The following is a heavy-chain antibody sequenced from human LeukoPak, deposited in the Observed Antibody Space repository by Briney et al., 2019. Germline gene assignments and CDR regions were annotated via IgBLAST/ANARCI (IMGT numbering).Heavy chain of an antibody. CDR3: ARVPLRYFDWSNYGMDV. D-gene: IGHD3-9*01. CDR2: IDPSDSYT. Sequence: GESLKISCQGSGYSFTSYWISWVRQMPGKGLEWMGRIDPSDSYTNYSPSFQGHVTISADKSISTAYLQWSSLKASDTAMYYCARVPLRYFDWSNYGMDVWGQGTTVTVSS. CDR1: GYSFTSYW. J-gene: IGHJ6*02. V-gene: IGHV5-10-1*01.